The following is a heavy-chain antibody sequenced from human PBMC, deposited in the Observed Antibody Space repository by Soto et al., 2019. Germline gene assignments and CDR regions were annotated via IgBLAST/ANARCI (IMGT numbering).Heavy chain of an antibody. V-gene: IGHV3-23*01. CDR2: ISSSGDFT. CDR3: AKGGRGTPFEY. CDR1: GFTFSSYD. D-gene: IGHD3-16*01. J-gene: IGHJ4*02. Sequence: EVNLLESGGDLGQPGGSHRLSCVMSGFTFSSYDMSWVRLSPGKGLEWVATISSSGDFTYYSESVSGRFSVSRDDSRATLSLLLNNLRVEDTAVYFCAKGGRGTPFEYWGQGTPVTVSS.